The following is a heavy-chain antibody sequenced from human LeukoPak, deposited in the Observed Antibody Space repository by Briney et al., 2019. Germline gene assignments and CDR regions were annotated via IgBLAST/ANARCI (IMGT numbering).Heavy chain of an antibody. CDR3: ARVRRITGTWAYFDY. D-gene: IGHD1-7*01. J-gene: IGHJ4*02. CDR1: GYTFTGYC. CDR2: INPNSGGT. Sequence: ASVKVSCKASGYTFTGYCMHWVRQAPGQGLEWMGWINPNSGGTNYAQKFQGRVTMTRDTSISTAYMELSRLRSDDTAVYYCARVRRITGTWAYFDYWGQGTLVTVSS. V-gene: IGHV1-2*02.